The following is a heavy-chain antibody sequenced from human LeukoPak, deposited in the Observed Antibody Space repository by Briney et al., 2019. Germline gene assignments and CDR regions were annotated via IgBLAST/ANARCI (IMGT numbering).Heavy chain of an antibody. CDR1: GFTFSSYS. J-gene: IGHJ6*03. CDR2: ISSSSSTI. Sequence: PGGSLRLSCAASGFTFSSYSMNWVRQAPGKGLEWVSYISSSSSTIYYADSVKGRFTISRDNAKNSLYLQMNSLRAEDTAVYYCARDNPSGSYYHYYYYMDVWGKGTTVTVSS. CDR3: ARDNPSGSYYHYYYYMDV. V-gene: IGHV3-48*01. D-gene: IGHD1-26*01.